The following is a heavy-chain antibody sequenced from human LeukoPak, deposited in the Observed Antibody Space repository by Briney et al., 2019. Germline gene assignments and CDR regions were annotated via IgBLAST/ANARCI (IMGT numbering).Heavy chain of an antibody. V-gene: IGHV4-59*01. CDR2: IYYSGST. D-gene: IGHD3-22*01. CDR1: GGSISSYY. Sequence: SETLSLTCTVSGGSISSYYWSWIRQPPGKGLEWIGYIYYSGSTNYNPSLKSRVTISVDTSKNQFSLKLSSVTAADTAVYYCAQGSSGYYPADYDAFDIWGQGTMVTVPS. CDR3: AQGSSGYYPADYDAFDI. J-gene: IGHJ3*02.